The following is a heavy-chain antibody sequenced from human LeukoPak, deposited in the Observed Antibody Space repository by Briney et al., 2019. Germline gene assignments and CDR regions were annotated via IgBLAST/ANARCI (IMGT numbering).Heavy chain of an antibody. Sequence: GGSLRLSCTASGFIFSGSWMARIRQAPGKGLEWVAIIKKDGSEKYYVDSMKGRFTISRDNAKNSLFLQMNSLRAEDTAIYYCTTDTWYSAGHWGQGTLVTVSS. D-gene: IGHD2-15*01. CDR3: TTDTWYSAGH. CDR2: IKKDGSEK. CDR1: GFIFSGSW. J-gene: IGHJ4*02. V-gene: IGHV3-7*03.